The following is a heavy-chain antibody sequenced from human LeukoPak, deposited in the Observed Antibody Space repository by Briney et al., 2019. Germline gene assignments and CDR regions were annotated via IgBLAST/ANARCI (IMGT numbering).Heavy chain of an antibody. CDR3: ARLGYCSGGSCYYYYYGMDV. V-gene: IGHV4-59*08. Sequence: SETLSLTCTVSGGSISSYYWSWIRQPPGKGLEWIGYIYYSGSTNYNPSLKSRVTISVDTSKNQFSLKLSSVTAADTAVYYCARLGYCSGGSCYYYYYGMDVWGQGTTVTVFS. D-gene: IGHD2-15*01. CDR2: IYYSGST. J-gene: IGHJ6*02. CDR1: GGSISSYY.